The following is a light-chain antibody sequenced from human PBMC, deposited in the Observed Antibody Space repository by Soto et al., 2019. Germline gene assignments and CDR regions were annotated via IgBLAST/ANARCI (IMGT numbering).Light chain of an antibody. CDR3: AAWDDRLSGLV. CDR1: SSDVGSYNY. V-gene: IGLV2-8*01. J-gene: IGLJ2*01. CDR2: EVS. Sequence: QSALTQPPSASGSPGQSVTISCTGTSSDVGSYNYVSWYQQHPGKAPKLMIYEVSKRPSGVPDRFSGSKSGNTASLAISGLRSEDEADYYCAAWDDRLSGLVFGRGTKVTVL.